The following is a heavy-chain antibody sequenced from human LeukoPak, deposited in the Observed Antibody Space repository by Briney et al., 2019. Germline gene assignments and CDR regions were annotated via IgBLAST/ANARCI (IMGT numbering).Heavy chain of an antibody. J-gene: IGHJ5*02. Sequence: SETLSLTCTVSGGSISSGNYYWSWVRQPAGKGLEWIGCIYTSGSTNYNPSLKSRVTIAVDTSKNQFSLKLTSVTAADTAVYYCAIYCSISSCQGNWFDPWGQGTLVTVSS. V-gene: IGHV4-61*02. CDR1: GGSISSGNYY. CDR2: IYTSGST. CDR3: AIYCSISSCQGNWFDP. D-gene: IGHD2-2*01.